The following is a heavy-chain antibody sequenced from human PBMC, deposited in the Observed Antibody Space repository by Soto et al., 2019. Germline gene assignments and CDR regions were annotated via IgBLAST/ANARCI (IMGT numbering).Heavy chain of an antibody. CDR3: ARVAEKLLGLDLNVLRFLSWFDP. D-gene: IGHD3-3*01. Sequence: QVQLVQSGAEVQKPVSSVKVSCKASGGTFSSYAISWVRQAPGQGLEWMGGIIPIFGTANYAQKFQGRVTITADESTSTAYMELSSLRSEDTAVYYCARVAEKLLGLDLNVLRFLSWFDPWGQGTLVTVSS. CDR2: IIPIFGTA. CDR1: GGTFSSYA. J-gene: IGHJ5*02. V-gene: IGHV1-69*01.